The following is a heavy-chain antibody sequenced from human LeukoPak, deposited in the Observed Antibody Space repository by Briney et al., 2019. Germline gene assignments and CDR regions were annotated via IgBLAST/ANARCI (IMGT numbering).Heavy chain of an antibody. J-gene: IGHJ4*02. CDR3: ARHYGP. CDR2: IYYSGST. D-gene: IGHD3-16*01. Sequence: PSQTLSLTCAVSGGSISSGGYSWSWIRQPPGKGLEWIGYIYYSGSTNYNPSLKSRVTISVDTSKNQFSLKLNSVTATDTAVYYCARHYGPWGQGTLVTVSS. V-gene: IGHV4-30-4*07. CDR1: GGSISSGGYS.